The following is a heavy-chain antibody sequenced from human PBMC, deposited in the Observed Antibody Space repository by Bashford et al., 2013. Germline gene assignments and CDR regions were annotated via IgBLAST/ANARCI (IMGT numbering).Heavy chain of an antibody. CDR3: ARFNSASSGSYFDS. CDR1: GFTFSSDW. D-gene: IGHD6-25*01. J-gene: IGHJ4*02. Sequence: GGSLRLSCAASGFTFSSDWMHWVRQAPGKGLVWVSRINSDGSTANYADSVKDRFTISRDNAKNTLYLQVNSLRAEDTAVYYCARFNSASSGSYFDSWGQGTLVTVSS. V-gene: IGHV3-74*01. CDR2: INSDGSTA.